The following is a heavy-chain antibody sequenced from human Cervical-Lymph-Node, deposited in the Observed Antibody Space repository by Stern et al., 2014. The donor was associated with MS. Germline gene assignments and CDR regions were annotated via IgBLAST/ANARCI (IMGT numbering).Heavy chain of an antibody. V-gene: IGHV4-59*01. CDR2: IYCSGST. D-gene: IGHD6-13*01. J-gene: IGHJ5*01. CDR3: ARDVGMDS. Sequence: QVQLQESGPGLVKPSETLSLTCTVSGVSISTYYWSWIRQPPGKGLEWIVYIYCSGSTTYNPSLNSRVTMSVDTSKSQFSLKLSSVTAADTAVYYCARDVGMDSWGQGTLVTVSS. CDR1: GVSISTYY.